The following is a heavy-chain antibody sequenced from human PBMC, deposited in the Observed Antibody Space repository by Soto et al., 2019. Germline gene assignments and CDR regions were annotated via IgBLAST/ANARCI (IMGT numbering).Heavy chain of an antibody. V-gene: IGHV1-69*13. J-gene: IGHJ5*02. CDR3: ARHGTCSSTSCSLGQNWFDP. D-gene: IGHD2-2*01. Sequence: SVKVSCKASGGTFSSYAISWVLQAPGQGLEWMGGIIPIFGTANYAQKFQGRVTITADESTSTAYMELSSLRSEDTAMYYCARHGTCSSTSCSLGQNWFDPWGQGTLVTVSS. CDR1: GGTFSSYA. CDR2: IIPIFGTA.